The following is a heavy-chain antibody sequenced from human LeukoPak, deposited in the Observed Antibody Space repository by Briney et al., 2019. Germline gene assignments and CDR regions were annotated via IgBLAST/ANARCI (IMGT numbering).Heavy chain of an antibody. V-gene: IGHV4-38-2*01. CDR3: ARAGSSWYNHPFDF. J-gene: IGHJ4*02. Sequence: PSETLSLTCAVSGSSINSGYYWGWIRQPPGKGLEWIGSIYHSGSTCYNPSLKSRVTISVDTSKNQFSLKLSSVTAADTAVYYCARAGSSWYNHPFDFWGQGTLVTVSS. CDR2: IYHSGST. D-gene: IGHD6-13*01. CDR1: GSSINSGYY.